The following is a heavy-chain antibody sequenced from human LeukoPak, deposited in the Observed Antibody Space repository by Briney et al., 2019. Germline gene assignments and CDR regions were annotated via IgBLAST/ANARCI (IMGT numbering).Heavy chain of an antibody. CDR2: MYPGNGNT. CDR1: GYRFISNY. D-gene: IGHD2-15*01. CDR3: AREGSYCVGGACYSFDF. J-gene: IGHJ4*02. V-gene: IGHV1-2*02. Sequence: ASVKVSCKASGYRFISNYIQWVRQAPGLGPEWMGWMYPGNGNTRYAEKFQGRVTMTRDTSINTAYMDLSSLRSDDTAVYYSAREGSYCVGGACYSFDFWGQGTLITVSS.